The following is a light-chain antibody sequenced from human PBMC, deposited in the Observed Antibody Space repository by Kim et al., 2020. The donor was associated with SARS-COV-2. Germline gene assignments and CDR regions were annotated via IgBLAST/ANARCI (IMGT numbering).Light chain of an antibody. CDR3: SSYAGSNNNYV. J-gene: IGLJ1*01. CDR1: SSDVGGYNY. CDR2: EVS. V-gene: IGLV2-8*01. Sequence: QSALTQPPSASGSPGQSVTISCTGTSSDVGGYNYVSWYQQHPGKAPKLMIYEVSKRPSGVPDRFSGSKSGNTASLTVSGLQAEDEADYYCSSYAGSNNNYVFGLGPRSPS.